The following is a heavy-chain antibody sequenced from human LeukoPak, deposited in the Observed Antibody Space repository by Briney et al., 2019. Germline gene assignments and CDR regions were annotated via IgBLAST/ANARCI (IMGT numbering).Heavy chain of an antibody. J-gene: IGHJ4*02. Sequence: PGGSLRLSCAASGFTFSSHWMSWVRQAPGKGLEWVANIKQDGSEKDYVDSVKGRFTISRDNSKNTLYLQMNSLRAEDTAVYYCAKDPFVNYWGQGTLVTVSS. CDR3: AKDPFVNY. CDR1: GFTFSSHW. D-gene: IGHD6-6*01. CDR2: IKQDGSEK. V-gene: IGHV3-7*05.